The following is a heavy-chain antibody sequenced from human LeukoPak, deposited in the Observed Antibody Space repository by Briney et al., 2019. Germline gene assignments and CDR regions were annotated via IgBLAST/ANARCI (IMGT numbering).Heavy chain of an antibody. CDR2: FDPEDGET. CDR1: GYALTELS. J-gene: IGHJ5*02. Sequence: ASVKVSCKVSGYALTELSMHWVRQAPGKGLEWMGGFDPEDGETIYAQKFQGRVTMTEDTSTDTAYMELSSLRSEDTAVYYCATAQGRSVWNDVEGWFDPWGQGTLVTVSS. CDR3: ATAQGRSVWNDVEGWFDP. D-gene: IGHD1-1*01. V-gene: IGHV1-24*01.